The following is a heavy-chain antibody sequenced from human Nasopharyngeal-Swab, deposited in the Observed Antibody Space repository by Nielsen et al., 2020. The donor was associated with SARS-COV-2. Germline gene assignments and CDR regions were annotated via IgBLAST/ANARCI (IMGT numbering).Heavy chain of an antibody. V-gene: IGHV3-33*01. Sequence: VRQMPGKGLEWVAVIWYDGSNKYYADSVKGRFTISRDNSKNTLYLQMNGLRAEDTAVYYCARASKFFLGYCSGGSCYKNWFDPWGQGTLVTVSS. D-gene: IGHD2-15*01. J-gene: IGHJ5*02. CDR2: IWYDGSNK. CDR3: ARASKFFLGYCSGGSCYKNWFDP.